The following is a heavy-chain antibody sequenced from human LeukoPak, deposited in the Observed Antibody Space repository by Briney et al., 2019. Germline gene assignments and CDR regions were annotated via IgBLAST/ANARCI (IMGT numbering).Heavy chain of an antibody. J-gene: IGHJ4*02. D-gene: IGHD5-12*01. CDR2: MNPNSGNT. CDR1: GYTFTSYD. CDR3: ARGGVVDIVAFDY. V-gene: IGHV1-8*03. Sequence: ASVKVSCKASGYTFTSYDINWVRQATGQGLEWMGWMNPNSGNTGYAQKFQGRDTITRNTSISTAYMELSSLRSEDTAVYYCARGGVVDIVAFDYWGQGTLVTVSS.